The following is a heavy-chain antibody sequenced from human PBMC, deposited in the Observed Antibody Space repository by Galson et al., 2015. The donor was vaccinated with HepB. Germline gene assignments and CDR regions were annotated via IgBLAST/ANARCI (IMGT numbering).Heavy chain of an antibody. J-gene: IGHJ6*02. D-gene: IGHD3-10*01. CDR3: VKDRGWFGELLIGYYYYGMDV. V-gene: IGHV3-64D*06. Sequence: SLRLSCAASGFTFSSYAMHWVRQAPGKGLEYVSAISSNGGSTYYADSVKGRFTISRDNSKNTLYLQMSSLRAEDTAVYYCVKDRGWFGELLIGYYYYGMDVWGQGTTVTVSS. CDR2: ISSNGGST. CDR1: GFTFSSYA.